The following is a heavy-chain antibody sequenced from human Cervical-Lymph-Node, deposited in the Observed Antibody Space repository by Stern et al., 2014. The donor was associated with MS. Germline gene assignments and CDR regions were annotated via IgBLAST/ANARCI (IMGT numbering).Heavy chain of an antibody. CDR3: AKSYSSSWSGWIDS. CDR2: MGWTSATK. V-gene: IGHV3-9*01. CDR1: QITFDDYG. D-gene: IGHD6-13*01. J-gene: IGHJ5*01. Sequence: EVQLVESGGGLVQPGRSLRLSCSASQITFDDYGFHWVRQVPGKGLEWVAGMGWTSATKVYADSVKGRFTISRDNARDSLYLQMNNLTPDDTALYYCAKSYSSSWSGWIDSWGQGILVTVSS.